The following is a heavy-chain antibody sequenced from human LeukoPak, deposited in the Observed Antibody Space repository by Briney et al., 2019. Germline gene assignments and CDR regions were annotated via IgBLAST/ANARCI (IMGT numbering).Heavy chain of an antibody. CDR3: VRHNAARAFDI. J-gene: IGHJ3*02. V-gene: IGHV3-74*03. CDR1: GFTFSSFW. D-gene: IGHD1-1*01. Sequence: GGSLRLSCAASGFTFSSFWMHWVRQAPGKGLVWVSRVSDDGSTTTYADSVKGRSTISRDNAKNTLYLQLNSLRPGDTAVYYCVRHNAARAFDIWGQGTMVIVSS. CDR2: VSDDGSTT.